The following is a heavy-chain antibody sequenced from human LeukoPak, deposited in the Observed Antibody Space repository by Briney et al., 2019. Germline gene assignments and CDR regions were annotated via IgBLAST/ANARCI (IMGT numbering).Heavy chain of an antibody. CDR3: ARCGYSSGWFSYHGGYYFDY. D-gene: IGHD6-19*01. Sequence: ASVKVSCKASGYTFTSYGISWVRQAPGQGLEWMGWISAYNGNTNYAQKLQGRVTMTTDTSTSTAYMELRSLRSDDTAVYYCARCGYSSGWFSYHGGYYFDYWGQGTLVTVSS. CDR1: GYTFTSYG. CDR2: ISAYNGNT. J-gene: IGHJ4*02. V-gene: IGHV1-18*01.